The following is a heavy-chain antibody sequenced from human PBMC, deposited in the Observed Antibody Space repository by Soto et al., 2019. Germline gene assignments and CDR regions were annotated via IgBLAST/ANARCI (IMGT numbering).Heavy chain of an antibody. J-gene: IGHJ4*02. Sequence: SETLSLTCAVSGESFGGYYWSWLRQPPGKGLEWIGEITHSGSTNYNPSLKSRVTISVDTSKNQFSLKLIAVTAADTAVYYCASIHYPITMVRGVILDYWGQGTLVTVSS. V-gene: IGHV4-34*01. D-gene: IGHD3-10*01. CDR1: GESFGGYY. CDR3: ASIHYPITMVRGVILDY. CDR2: ITHSGST.